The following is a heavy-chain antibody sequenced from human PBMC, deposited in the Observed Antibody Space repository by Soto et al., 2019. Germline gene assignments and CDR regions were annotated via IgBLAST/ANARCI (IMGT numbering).Heavy chain of an antibody. Sequence: SETLSLTCAVYGGSFSGYYWSWIRQPPGKGLEWIGEINHSGSTNYNPSLKSRVTISVDTSKNQFSLKLSSVTAADTAVYYCARGPPVLLWFGDPSHYYFDYWGQGTLVTVSS. CDR1: GGSFSGYY. V-gene: IGHV4-34*01. D-gene: IGHD3-10*01. CDR3: ARGPPVLLWFGDPSHYYFDY. CDR2: INHSGST. J-gene: IGHJ4*02.